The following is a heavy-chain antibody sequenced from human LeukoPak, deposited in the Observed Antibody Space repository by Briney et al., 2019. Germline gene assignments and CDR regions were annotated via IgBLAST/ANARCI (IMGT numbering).Heavy chain of an antibody. V-gene: IGHV3-30-3*01. CDR3: AREGAEQAFDI. CDR1: GFTFSSYA. J-gene: IGHJ3*02. D-gene: IGHD1-26*01. CDR2: ISYDGSNK. Sequence: PGGSLRLSCAASGFTFSSYAMHWVRQAPGKGLEWVAVISYDGSNKYYADSVKGRFTISRDNSKNTLYLQMNSLRAEDTAVYYCAREGAEQAFDIWGQATMVTVSS.